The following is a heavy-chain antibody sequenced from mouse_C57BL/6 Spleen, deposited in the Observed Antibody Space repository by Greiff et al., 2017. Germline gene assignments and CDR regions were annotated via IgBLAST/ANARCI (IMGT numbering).Heavy chain of an antibody. CDR3: AKRDYDYDWYCDV. CDR1: GFSLTSYG. D-gene: IGHD2-4*01. Sequence: QVQLQQSGPGLVQPSQSLSITCTVSGFSLTSYGVHWVRQSPGKGLEWLGVIWRGGSTDYNAAFMSRLSITKDNSKSQVFFKMNSLQADDTAIYYCAKRDYDYDWYCDVWGTGTTVTVAS. J-gene: IGHJ1*03. CDR2: IWRGGST. V-gene: IGHV2-5*01.